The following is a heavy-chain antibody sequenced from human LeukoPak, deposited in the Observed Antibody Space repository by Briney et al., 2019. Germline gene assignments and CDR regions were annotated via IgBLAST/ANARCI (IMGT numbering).Heavy chain of an antibody. CDR3: TREGRYGYFDY. Sequence: GGSLRPSCTASGFTFGDYAMSWVRQAPGKGLEWVGFIRSKAYGGTTEYAASVKGRFTISRDDSKSIACLQMNSLKTEDTVVYYCTREGRYGYFDYWGQGTLVTVSS. J-gene: IGHJ4*02. D-gene: IGHD3-16*01. V-gene: IGHV3-49*04. CDR1: GFTFGDYA. CDR2: IRSKAYGGTT.